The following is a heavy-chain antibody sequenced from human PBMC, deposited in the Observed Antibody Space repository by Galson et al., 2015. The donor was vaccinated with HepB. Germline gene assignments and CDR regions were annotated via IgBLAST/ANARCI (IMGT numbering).Heavy chain of an antibody. J-gene: IGHJ4*02. CDR3: ARGTITMVRGVTVPPDY. Sequence: VKVSCKASGYTFTSYAMHWVRPAPGQRLEWMGWINAGNGNTKYSQKFQGRVTITRDTSASTAYMELSSLRSEDTAVYYCARGTITMVRGVTVPPDYWGQGTLVTVSS. CDR1: GYTFTSYA. D-gene: IGHD3-10*01. V-gene: IGHV1-3*01. CDR2: INAGNGNT.